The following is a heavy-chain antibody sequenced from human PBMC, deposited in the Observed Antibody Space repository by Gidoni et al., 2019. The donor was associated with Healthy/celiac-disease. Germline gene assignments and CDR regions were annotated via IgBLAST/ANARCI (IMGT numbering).Heavy chain of an antibody. Sequence: EVQLLESGGGLVQPGGSLSLSCAASGFTFSSYAMSWVRQAPGKGLEWVSASSGSGGSTYYADSVKGRFTISRDNTKNTLYLQMNSLRAEDTAVDYGAREEMTTEYYYDYYGMDVWGKGTTVTVSS. CDR3: AREEMTTEYYYDYYGMDV. V-gene: IGHV3-23*01. D-gene: IGHD4-17*01. CDR1: GFTFSSYA. J-gene: IGHJ6*04. CDR2: SSGSGGST.